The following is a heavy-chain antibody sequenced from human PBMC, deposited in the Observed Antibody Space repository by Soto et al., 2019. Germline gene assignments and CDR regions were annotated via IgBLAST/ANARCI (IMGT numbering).Heavy chain of an antibody. V-gene: IGHV3-23*01. CDR2: ISGSGGST. Sequence: PVGSLRLSCAASGFNFSSYAMRWVRQAPGKGLEWVSAISGSGGSTYYADSVKGRFTISRDNSKNTLYLQMNSLRAEDTAVYYCAKDSNAGSFDYWVQGTLVTVSS. D-gene: IGHD3-10*01. J-gene: IGHJ4*02. CDR1: GFNFSSYA. CDR3: AKDSNAGSFDY.